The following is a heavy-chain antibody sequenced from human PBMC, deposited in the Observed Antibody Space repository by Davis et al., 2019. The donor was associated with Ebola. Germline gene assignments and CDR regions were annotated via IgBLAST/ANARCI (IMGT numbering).Heavy chain of an antibody. CDR2: INPNSGGT. D-gene: IGHD5-12*01. V-gene: IGHV1-2*02. J-gene: IGHJ4*02. Sequence: ASVKVSCKASGYTFTGYYMHWVRQAPGQGLEWMGWINPNSGGTNYAQKFQGRVTMTRDTSISTAYMELRRLRSDDTAVYYCARGAKDIVATTALHDYWGQGTLVTVSS. CDR3: ARGAKDIVATTALHDY. CDR1: GYTFTGYY.